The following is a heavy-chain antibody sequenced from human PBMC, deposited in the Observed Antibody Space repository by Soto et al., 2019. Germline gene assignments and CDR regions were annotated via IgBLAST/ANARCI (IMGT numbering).Heavy chain of an antibody. J-gene: IGHJ6*02. D-gene: IGHD3-22*01. V-gene: IGHV1-18*01. CDR1: GYTFTSYG. Sequence: QVQLVQSGTEVKKPGASVKVSCKASGYTFTSYGISWVRQAPGQGLEWMGWISPYDDNTNYAQNLQGRVTMTTDTSTRTAYMELWSLRSDDTAVYYCARGGYYDSSGSRNYHYYGMDAWGQGTTVTVS. CDR3: ARGGYYDSSGSRNYHYYGMDA. CDR2: ISPYDDNT.